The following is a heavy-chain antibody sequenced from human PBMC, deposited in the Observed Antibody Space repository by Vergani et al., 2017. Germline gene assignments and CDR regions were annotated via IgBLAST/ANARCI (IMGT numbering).Heavy chain of an antibody. CDR2: INPNSGGT. CDR1: GYTFTGYY. CDR3: ATGEGLDTGQYVLRYFDWLGLGAFDI. D-gene: IGHD3-9*01. V-gene: IGHV1-2*02. Sequence: QVQLVQSGAEVKKPGASVKVSCKASGYTFTGYYLHWVRQAPGQGLEWMGWINPNSGGTNSAQKFQGRVTMTRDTSISTAYMELSRLRSDDTAVYYCATGEGLDTGQYVLRYFDWLGLGAFDIWGQGTMVTVSS. J-gene: IGHJ3*02.